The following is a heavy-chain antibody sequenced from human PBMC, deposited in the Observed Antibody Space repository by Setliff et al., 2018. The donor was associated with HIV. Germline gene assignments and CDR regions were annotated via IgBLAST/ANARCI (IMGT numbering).Heavy chain of an antibody. CDR2: INHSGST. CDR1: GGSFSGYD. V-gene: IGHV4-34*01. D-gene: IGHD3-10*01. Sequence: SETLSLTCAVYGGSFSGYDWSWIRQPPGKGLEWIGEINHSGSTNYNPSLKSRVTISVDTSKNQFSLKLSSVTAADTAVYYRARGGYYGSGSYGYWGQGTLVTVSS. J-gene: IGHJ4*02. CDR3: ARGGYYGSGSYGY.